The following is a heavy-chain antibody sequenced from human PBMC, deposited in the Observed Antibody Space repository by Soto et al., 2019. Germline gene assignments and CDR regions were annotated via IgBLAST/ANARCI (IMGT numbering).Heavy chain of an antibody. Sequence: QVQRLQSGAAVKKPGSSVKVSCKASGGTFSSYASSWGRQAPGQGLEWMGGIIPIFSTAKYAQKFQGRVTITAEESTRTADMELSRVRSKETAVYYCARTSYYYVASGYCDYWSQVRLVTVSS. CDR3: ARTSYYYVASGYCDY. CDR2: IIPIFSTA. V-gene: IGHV1-69*01. J-gene: IGHJ4*02. CDR1: GGTFSSYA. D-gene: IGHD3-22*01.